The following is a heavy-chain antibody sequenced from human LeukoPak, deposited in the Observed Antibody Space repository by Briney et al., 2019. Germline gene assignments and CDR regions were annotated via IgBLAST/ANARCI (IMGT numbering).Heavy chain of an antibody. CDR3: ARLGIRRWELLDY. V-gene: IGHV5-51*01. Sequence: GESLKISCKGSGYRFTSYWIGWVRPMPGKGLEWMGIIYPGDSDTRYSPSLQGQVTISADKSTSTAYLQWSSLKASDTAMYYCARLGIRRWELLDYWGQGTLVTVSS. J-gene: IGHJ4*02. D-gene: IGHD1-26*01. CDR1: GYRFTSYW. CDR2: IYPGDSDT.